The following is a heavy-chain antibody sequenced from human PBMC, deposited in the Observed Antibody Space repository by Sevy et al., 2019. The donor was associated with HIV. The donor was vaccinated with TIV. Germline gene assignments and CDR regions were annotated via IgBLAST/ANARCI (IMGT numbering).Heavy chain of an antibody. CDR1: GFTFSSYS. CDR2: ISSSSSYI. J-gene: IGHJ6*03. D-gene: IGHD5-18*01. CDR3: ARGGYSYGSMDV. Sequence: GGSLRLSCAASGFTFSSYSMNWVRQAPGKGLEWVSSISSSSSYIYYADSVNGRFTISRDNAKNSLYLQMNSLRAEDTAVYYCARGGYSYGSMDVWGKGTTVTVSS. V-gene: IGHV3-21*01.